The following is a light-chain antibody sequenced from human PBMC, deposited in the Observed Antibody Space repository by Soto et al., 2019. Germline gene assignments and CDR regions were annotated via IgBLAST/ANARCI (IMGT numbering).Light chain of an antibody. CDR3: LQDYNYPYT. CDR2: GAS. J-gene: IGKJ2*01. CDR1: QGIRND. V-gene: IGKV1-6*01. Sequence: AIQMTQSPSSLSASVGDRVTITCRASQGIRNDLGWYQQKPGKAPKFLIYGASSLQSGVPSRFSGSGSGTYFTLTINSLQPKDFATYYCLQDYNYPYTFGQGTKLEIK.